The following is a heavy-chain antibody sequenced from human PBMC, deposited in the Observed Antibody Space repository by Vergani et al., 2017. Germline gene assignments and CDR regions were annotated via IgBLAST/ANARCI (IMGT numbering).Heavy chain of an antibody. CDR1: GFTFSSYG. V-gene: IGHV3-33*06. J-gene: IGHJ3*02. Sequence: QVQLVESGGGVVQPGRSLRLSCAASGFTFSSYGMHWVRQAPGKGLEWVAVIWYDGSNKYYADSVKGRFTISRDNSKNTLYLQMNSLRAEDTAVYYCAKDLRYDIDAFDIWGQGTMVTVSS. CDR3: AKDLRYDIDAFDI. CDR2: IWYDGSNK. D-gene: IGHD3-22*01.